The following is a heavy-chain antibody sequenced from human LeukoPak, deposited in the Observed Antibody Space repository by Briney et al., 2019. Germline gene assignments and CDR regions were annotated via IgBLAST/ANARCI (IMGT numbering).Heavy chain of an antibody. D-gene: IGHD3-3*01. J-gene: IGHJ5*02. CDR1: GYTFTSYG. CDR2: ISAYNGNT. CDR3: AKDQMAIFGVGPNTNWFDP. V-gene: IGHV1-18*01. Sequence: ASVKVSCKASGYTFTSYGISWVRQAPGQGLEWMGWISAYNGNTNYAQKLQGRVTMTTDTSTSTAYMELRSLRSDDTAVYYCAKDQMAIFGVGPNTNWFDPWGQGTLVTVSS.